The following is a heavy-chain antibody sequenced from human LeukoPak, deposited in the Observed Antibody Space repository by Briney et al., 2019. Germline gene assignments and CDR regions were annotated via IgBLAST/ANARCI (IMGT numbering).Heavy chain of an antibody. V-gene: IGHV4-34*01. D-gene: IGHD3-10*01. Sequence: PSETLSPTCAVYGGSFTGYYWSWIRHPPGKGLEWIGEINHSVSTKYNPSLKSRVTISVDTPKNQFSLKLSSVTAADTAVYYCASMSKSYGSGSPQLSYFHYWGQGTLVPVSS. CDR2: INHSVST. CDR3: ASMSKSYGSGSPQLSYFHY. J-gene: IGHJ4*02. CDR1: GGSFTGYY.